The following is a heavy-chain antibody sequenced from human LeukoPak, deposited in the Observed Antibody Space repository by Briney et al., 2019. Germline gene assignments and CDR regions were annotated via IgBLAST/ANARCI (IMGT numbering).Heavy chain of an antibody. CDR2: INPDGSRT. Sequence: GGSLRLSCAASGFTLSSYWIHWVRQAPGEGLVWVSRINPDGSRTDYADSVKGRFTISRDNTKNTVDLQMNSLRAEDTAVYYCARDWGTTGTTGWMFDYWGQGTLVTVSS. CDR3: ARDWGTTGTTGWMFDY. D-gene: IGHD1-1*01. J-gene: IGHJ4*02. V-gene: IGHV3-74*01. CDR1: GFTLSSYW.